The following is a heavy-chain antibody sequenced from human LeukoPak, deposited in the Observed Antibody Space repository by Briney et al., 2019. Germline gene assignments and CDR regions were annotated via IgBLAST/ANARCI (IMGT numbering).Heavy chain of an antibody. D-gene: IGHD5-18*01. CDR1: GFIFSGYG. J-gene: IGHJ4*02. V-gene: IGHV3-21*01. CDR2: ISSSSSYI. CDR3: ARAGYNYGYDFSY. Sequence: PGGSLRLSCAASGFIFSGYGMNWVRQAPGKGLEWVSSISSSSSYIYYGDSVKGRFTISSDNARNSLYLQMNSLRAEDTAVYYCARAGYNYGYDFSYWGQGTLVTVSS.